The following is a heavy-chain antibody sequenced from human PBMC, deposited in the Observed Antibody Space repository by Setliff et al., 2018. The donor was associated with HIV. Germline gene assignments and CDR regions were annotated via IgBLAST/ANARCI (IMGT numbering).Heavy chain of an antibody. D-gene: IGHD3-22*01. V-gene: IGHV4-34*01. CDR1: GGSISSNY. J-gene: IGHJ4*02. CDR3: AREIPYSYGGRGHPL. Sequence: ETLSLTCTVSGGSISSNYWSWIRQPPGMGLEWIGEVNRGRRTNYNSSLKSRVTISIDTSRNQFSLTVSSVTAADTAVYYCAREIPYSYGGRGHPLWGQGTLVTVSS. CDR2: VNRGRRT.